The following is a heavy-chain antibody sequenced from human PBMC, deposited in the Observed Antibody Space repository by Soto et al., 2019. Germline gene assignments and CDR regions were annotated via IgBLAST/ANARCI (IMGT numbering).Heavy chain of an antibody. CDR2: ISYDGSDK. CDR3: APGGYCSGGSCYSRRYFAY. Sequence: QVQLVESGGGVVQPGRSLRLSCAASGFTFSTYAMHWVRQAPGKGLEWVAAISYDGSDKYYAASVKGRFPISRDNSTNTLYLQMTSRRAEDTSVYYCAPGGYCSGGSCYSRRYFAYWGQGTLVTVSS. D-gene: IGHD2-15*01. V-gene: IGHV3-30-3*01. J-gene: IGHJ4*02. CDR1: GFTFSTYA.